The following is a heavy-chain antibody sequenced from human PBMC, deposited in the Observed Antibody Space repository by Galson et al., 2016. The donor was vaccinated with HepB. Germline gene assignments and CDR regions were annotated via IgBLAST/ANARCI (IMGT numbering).Heavy chain of an antibody. V-gene: IGHV1-18*04. J-gene: IGHJ3*02. D-gene: IGHD5-12*01. Sequence: SVKVSCKASGYTFTSYGISWVRQAPGQGLEWMGWISAYNGNTNYAQKLQGRVTMTTDTSTSTAFMALNSLRSEDTAVYYCARGIARIVATSAFHIWGQGTMVTVSS. CDR2: ISAYNGNT. CDR1: GYTFTSYG. CDR3: ARGIARIVATSAFHI.